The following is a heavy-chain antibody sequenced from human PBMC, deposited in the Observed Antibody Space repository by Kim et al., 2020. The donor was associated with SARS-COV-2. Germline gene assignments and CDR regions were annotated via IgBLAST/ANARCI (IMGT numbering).Heavy chain of an antibody. V-gene: IGHV4-30-4*01. Sequence: SETLSLTCTVSGGSISSADYYWSWIRQPPGKGLEWIGYIYYSGTTHYNPSLKSRVTISIDTSKNQFSLKLSSVTAADTAVYYCARDQGGSYYLPFDYWGQGTLVTVSS. D-gene: IGHD1-26*01. J-gene: IGHJ4*02. CDR2: IYYSGTT. CDR3: ARDQGGSYYLPFDY. CDR1: GGSISSADYY.